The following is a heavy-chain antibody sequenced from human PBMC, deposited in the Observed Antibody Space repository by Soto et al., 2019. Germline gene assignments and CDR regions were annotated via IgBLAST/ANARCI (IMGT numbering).Heavy chain of an antibody. CDR2: VYHSGSA. J-gene: IGHJ4*02. Sequence: KTXATLSLICTVSGGSISSGIFYWTWIRQPPGKGLEWIGYVYHSGSAYYNPSLKSRVTISVDTSKNQFSLKLTSVTAADTAVYYCARGREGGMVRTYTSHFDNWGQGTLVTVSS. V-gene: IGHV4-30-4*01. D-gene: IGHD3-10*01. CDR1: GGSISSGIFY. CDR3: ARGREGGMVRTYTSHFDN.